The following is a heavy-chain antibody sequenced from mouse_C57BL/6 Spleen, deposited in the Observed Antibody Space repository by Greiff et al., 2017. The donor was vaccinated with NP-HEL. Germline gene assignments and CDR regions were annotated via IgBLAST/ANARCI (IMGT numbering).Heavy chain of an antibody. CDR2: IGPSDSYT. V-gene: IGHV1-50*01. CDR1: GYTFTSYW. D-gene: IGHD1-1*02. CDR3: AREVGRGYFDY. J-gene: IGHJ2*01. Sequence: QVQLQQPGAELVKPGASVKLSCKASGYTFTSYWMQWVKQRPGQGLEWIGEIGPSDSYTTYNHKFKGKATLTGDTSSSTVYMQLSSLTSEDSAVYYCAREVGRGYFDYWGQGTTLTVSS.